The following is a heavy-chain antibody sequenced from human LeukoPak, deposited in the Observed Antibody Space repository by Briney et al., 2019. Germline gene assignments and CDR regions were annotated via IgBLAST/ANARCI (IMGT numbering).Heavy chain of an antibody. J-gene: IGHJ5*02. Sequence: SETLSPTCTVSGGSISSYYWSWIRQPPGKGLEWIGYIYYSGSTNYNPSLKSRVTISVDTSKNQFSLKLSSVTAADTAVYYCARAWELPSNWFDPWGQGTLVTVSS. D-gene: IGHD1-26*01. CDR1: GGSISSYY. CDR2: IYYSGST. V-gene: IGHV4-59*01. CDR3: ARAWELPSNWFDP.